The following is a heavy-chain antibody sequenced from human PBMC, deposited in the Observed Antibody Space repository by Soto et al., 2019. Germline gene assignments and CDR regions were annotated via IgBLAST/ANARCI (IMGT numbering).Heavy chain of an antibody. CDR2: TNSDGTDS. Sequence: GGSLRLSCAAAGFDCEDYAMHWVRQVPGKGLEWVSLTNSDGTDSYYMDSVKGRFTISRDNAKSTLYLQMDRLRPEDTALYFCAKSLYYYDRSPLDHCDQGTLVTVSS. CDR3: AKSLYYYDRSPLDH. V-gene: IGHV3-43D*04. D-gene: IGHD3-22*01. J-gene: IGHJ4*02. CDR1: GFDCEDYA.